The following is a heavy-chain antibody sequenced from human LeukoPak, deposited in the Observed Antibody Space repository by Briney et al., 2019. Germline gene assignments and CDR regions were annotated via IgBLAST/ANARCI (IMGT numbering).Heavy chain of an antibody. J-gene: IGHJ4*02. Sequence: GGSLRLSCAASGNYWMHWVRQAPGKGLVWVSRLNSDGSTISYADSVKGRFTISRDNAKNTVYLQMNSLRAEDTAVYYCARDDYGDFGPDYWGQGTLVTVSS. CDR2: LNSDGSTI. CDR1: GNYW. CDR3: ARDDYGDFGPDY. D-gene: IGHD4-17*01. V-gene: IGHV3-74*01.